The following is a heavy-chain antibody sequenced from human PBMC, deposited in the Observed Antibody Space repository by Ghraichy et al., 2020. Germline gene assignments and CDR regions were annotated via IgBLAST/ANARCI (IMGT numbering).Heavy chain of an antibody. D-gene: IGHD2-2*01. CDR1: GFTFSSYW. Sequence: GESLNISCAASGFTFSSYWMHWVRRAPGKGLVWVSRINSDGSTTGYADSVKGRFTVSRDNAKNTLFLEMNSLRAEDTAVYYCARVFSSWSLGFGYWGQGTLVTVSS. CDR2: INSDGSTT. CDR3: ARVFSSWSLGFGY. V-gene: IGHV3-74*01. J-gene: IGHJ4*02.